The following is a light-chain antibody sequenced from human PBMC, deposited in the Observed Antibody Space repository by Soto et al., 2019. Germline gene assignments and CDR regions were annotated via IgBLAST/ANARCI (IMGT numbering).Light chain of an antibody. J-gene: IGKJ1*01. V-gene: IGKV4-1*01. CDR1: QSVLYRSNNKND. CDR3: QQHYNTPWT. Sequence: DIVMVQSPESLAVSLGGRATINCKSSQSVLYRSNNKNDLAWYQQKPGQPPKLLIYWASTRESGVPDRFSGSGSGTDFTLTITSLQAEDVAVYYCQQHYNTPWTFGQGTKVEIK. CDR2: WAS.